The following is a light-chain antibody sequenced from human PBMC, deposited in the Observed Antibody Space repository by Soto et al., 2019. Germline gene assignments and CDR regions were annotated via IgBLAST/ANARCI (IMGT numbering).Light chain of an antibody. CDR2: DAS. CDR1: QSVSSY. CDR3: QQRSNWPVT. V-gene: IGKV3-11*01. J-gene: IGKJ1*01. Sequence: IVLPQSPSTLSLSPGERSTLSCRASQSVSSYLAWYQQKPGQAPRLLIYDASNRATGIPARFSGSGSGTDFTLTISSLEPEDFAVYYCQQRSNWPVTFGQGTKVDIK.